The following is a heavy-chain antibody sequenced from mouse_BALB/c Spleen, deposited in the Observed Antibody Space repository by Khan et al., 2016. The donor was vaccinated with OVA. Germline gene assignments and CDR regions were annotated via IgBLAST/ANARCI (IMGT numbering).Heavy chain of an antibody. V-gene: IGHV14-3*02. Sequence: EVQLQQSGAELVKPGASVKLSCPASGFNIKDTYMHWVIQRPEQGMEWIGRSDPANGNTKYDPNFQGKATITADTSSNTAYLQISSLTSEDTAVYYCASITYYDGSYWGPGTLVTVSA. CDR3: ASITYYDGSY. CDR1: GFNIKDTY. J-gene: IGHJ3*01. D-gene: IGHD1-1*01. CDR2: SDPANGNT.